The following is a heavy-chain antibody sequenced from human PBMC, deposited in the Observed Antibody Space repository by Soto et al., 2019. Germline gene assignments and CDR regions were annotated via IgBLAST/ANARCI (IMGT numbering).Heavy chain of an antibody. J-gene: IGHJ4*02. D-gene: IGHD3-22*01. CDR3: ARQGDYYDSSGYYRFDY. CDR1: GGSISSSSYY. Sequence: SETLSLTCTVSGGSISSSSYYWGWIRQPPGKGLEWIGSIYYSGSTYYNPSLKSRVTISVDTSKNQFSLKLSSVTAADTAVYYCARQGDYYDSSGYYRFDYWGQGTLVTVSS. V-gene: IGHV4-39*01. CDR2: IYYSGST.